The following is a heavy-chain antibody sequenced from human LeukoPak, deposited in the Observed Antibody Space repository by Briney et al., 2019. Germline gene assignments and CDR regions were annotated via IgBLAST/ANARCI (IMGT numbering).Heavy chain of an antibody. V-gene: IGHV5-51*01. Sequence: RESLKISCKGSGYSFTSYWIGWVRQMPGKGLEWMGIIFPGDSDTRYSPSFQGQVTISADKSISTAYLQWSSLKASDTAMYYCARHVAPRPYCSSTSCYGGWFDPWGQGTLVTVSS. CDR1: GYSFTSYW. CDR2: IFPGDSDT. J-gene: IGHJ5*02. D-gene: IGHD2-2*01. CDR3: ARHVAPRPYCSSTSCYGGWFDP.